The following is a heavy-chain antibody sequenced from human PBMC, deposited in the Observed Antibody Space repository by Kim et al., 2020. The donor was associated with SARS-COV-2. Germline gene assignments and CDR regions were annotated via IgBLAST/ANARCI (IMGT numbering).Heavy chain of an antibody. Sequence: GGSLRLSCAASGFTFSSYGMHWVRQAPGKGLEWVAVISYDGINKDYADSVRGRFTISRDNSKNTLSLQVNSLTTEDTAVYYCAKERGVTTGLWTKKNDFWGQGTLVTVSS. J-gene: IGHJ4*02. CDR3: AKERGVTTGLWTKKNDF. D-gene: IGHD4-4*01. V-gene: IGHV3-30*18. CDR2: ISYDGINK. CDR1: GFTFSSYG.